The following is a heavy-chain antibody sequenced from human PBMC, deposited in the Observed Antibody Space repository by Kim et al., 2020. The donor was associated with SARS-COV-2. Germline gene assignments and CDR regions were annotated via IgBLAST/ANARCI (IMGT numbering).Heavy chain of an antibody. CDR3: ARIRGTRTSCLASFDS. D-gene: IGHD2-2*01. CDR2: IDWDNDK. V-gene: IGHV2-70*11. Sequence: SGPTLVNPTQTLTLTCTFSGFSLSTSGMCVSWIRQPPGKALEWLARIDWDNDKHYTTSLKTRLTVSKDTSKNQVVLMLTNMDPMDTATYYCARIRGTRTSCLASFDSWGQGTLVTVSS. CDR1: GFSLSTSGMC. J-gene: IGHJ4*02.